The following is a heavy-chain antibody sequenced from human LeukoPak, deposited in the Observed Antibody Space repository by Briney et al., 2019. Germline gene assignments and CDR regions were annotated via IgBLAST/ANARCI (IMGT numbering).Heavy chain of an antibody. D-gene: IGHD3-3*01. CDR1: GFTFSSYG. V-gene: IGHV3-30*02. CDR2: IRYDESTK. J-gene: IGHJ4*02. Sequence: GGSLRLSCAASGFTFSSYGMHWVRQAPGKGLEWVAFIRYDESTKFYADSVKGRFTISRDNSKNTLYLQMNSLRAEDTAVYYCAKEDDFWSGPLAGGLDYWGQGTLVTVSS. CDR3: AKEDDFWSGPLAGGLDY.